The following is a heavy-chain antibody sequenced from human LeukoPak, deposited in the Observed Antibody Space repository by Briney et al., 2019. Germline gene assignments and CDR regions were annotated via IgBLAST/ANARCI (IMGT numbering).Heavy chain of an antibody. CDR1: GGTFSSYA. J-gene: IGHJ4*02. CDR2: INPNSGGT. D-gene: IGHD5-12*01. Sequence: ASVKVPCKASGGTFSSYAISWVRQAPGQGLEWMGWINPNSGGTNYAQKFQGRVTMTRDTSISTAYMELSRLRSDDTAVYYCARDPRYSGYDRKADYWGQGTLVTVPS. V-gene: IGHV1-2*02. CDR3: ARDPRYSGYDRKADY.